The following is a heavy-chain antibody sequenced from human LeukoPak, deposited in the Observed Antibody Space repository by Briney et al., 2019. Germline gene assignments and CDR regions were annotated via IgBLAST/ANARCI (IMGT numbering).Heavy chain of an antibody. Sequence: ASVKVSCKASGYTFTSYGISWVRQAPGQGLEWMGWISTYNGNTNYAQKLQGRVTMTTDTSTSTAYMDLRSLRSDDTAVYYCARDLHRVVVRGVPHYYYYMDVWGKGTTVTISS. CDR1: GYTFTSYG. CDR3: ARDLHRVVVRGVPHYYYYMDV. CDR2: ISTYNGNT. D-gene: IGHD3-10*01. V-gene: IGHV1-18*01. J-gene: IGHJ6*03.